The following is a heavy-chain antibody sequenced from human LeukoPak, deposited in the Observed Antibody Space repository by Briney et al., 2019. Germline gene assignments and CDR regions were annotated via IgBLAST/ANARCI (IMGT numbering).Heavy chain of an antibody. J-gene: IGHJ5*02. V-gene: IGHV3-23*01. CDR2: ISGSGGST. Sequence: PGGSLRLSCAASGFTSSSYAMSWVRQAPGKGLEWVSAISGSGGSTYYADPVKGRFTISRDNSKQTLYIQMNSLRAEHTAVYYCAKSRIVVGPNWFYPWGQGTLVTVSS. D-gene: IGHD2-2*01. CDR3: AKSRIVVGPNWFYP. CDR1: GFTSSSYA.